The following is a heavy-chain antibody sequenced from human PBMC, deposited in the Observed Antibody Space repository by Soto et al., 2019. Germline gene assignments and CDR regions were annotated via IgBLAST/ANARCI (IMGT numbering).Heavy chain of an antibody. D-gene: IGHD6-13*01. CDR2: IIPMVGTP. CDR3: ARAGLEQQLMFYYYYEMDA. Sequence: QVQLVQSGAEVKKPGSSVKVSCKASRGTFRSYAISWVRQSPGQGLEWMVGIIPMVGTPNYAQKFQGIVRITAEESTRTAYTELSSPRSGDMGLYYCARAGLEQQLMFYYYYEMDAWGQGTTVTVSS. V-gene: IGHV1-69*12. CDR1: RGTFRSYA. J-gene: IGHJ6*02.